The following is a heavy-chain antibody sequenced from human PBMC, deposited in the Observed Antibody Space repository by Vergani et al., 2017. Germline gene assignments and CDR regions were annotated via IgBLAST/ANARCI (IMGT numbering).Heavy chain of an antibody. CDR2: INWNGGST. CDR1: GFTFDDYG. J-gene: IGHJ6*03. Sequence: EVQLVESGGGVVRPGGSLRLSCAASGFTFDDYGMSWVRQAPGKGLEWVSSINWNGGSTNYADSVKGRFTISRDKAKISLYLQVNSLRAEDTALYHCARSYSSSPSFYMDVWGKGTTVTVSS. D-gene: IGHD6-6*01. CDR3: ARSYSSSPSFYMDV. V-gene: IGHV3-20*01.